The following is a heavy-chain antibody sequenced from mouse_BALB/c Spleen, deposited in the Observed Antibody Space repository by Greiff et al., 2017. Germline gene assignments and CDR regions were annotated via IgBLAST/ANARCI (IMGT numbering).Heavy chain of an antibody. D-gene: IGHD2-2*01. CDR2: ISYSGST. Sequence: EVKVEESGPGLVKPSQSLSLTCTVTGYSITSDYAWNWIRQFPGNKLEWMGYISYSGSTSYNPSLKSRISITRDTSKNQFFLQLNSVTTEDTATYYCARSDLLWLRRGSLFDYWGQGTTLTVSA. J-gene: IGHJ2*01. V-gene: IGHV3-2*02. CDR3: ARSDLLWLRRGSLFDY. CDR1: GYSITSDYA.